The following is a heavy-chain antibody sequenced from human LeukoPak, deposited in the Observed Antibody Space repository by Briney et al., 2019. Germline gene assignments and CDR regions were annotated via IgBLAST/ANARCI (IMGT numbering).Heavy chain of an antibody. D-gene: IGHD2-15*01. CDR3: ARDLFYCSGGSCYLDNWFDP. V-gene: IGHV3-30-3*01. CDR2: ISYDGSNK. J-gene: IGHJ5*02. CDR1: GFTFSSYA. Sequence: GGSLRLSCAASGFTFSSYAMHWVRQAPGKGLEWVAVISYDGSNKYYADSVKGRFTISRDNSKNTLYLQMNSLRAEDTAVYYCARDLFYCSGGSCYLDNWFDPWGQGTLVTVSS.